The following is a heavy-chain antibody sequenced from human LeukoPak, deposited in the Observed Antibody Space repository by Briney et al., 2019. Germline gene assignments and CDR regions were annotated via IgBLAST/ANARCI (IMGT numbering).Heavy chain of an antibody. J-gene: IGHJ6*02. V-gene: IGHV3-7*05. Sequence: GESLKISCGASGFTFNSEWMSWVRQAPGEGLEWVAIIKPDGSATSYVDSAKGRFTISRDNAKNSLSLQMHSLKVDDTGVYYCVRGGSMDVWGQGTAVTVSS. CDR2: IKPDGSAT. CDR3: VRGGSMDV. CDR1: GFTFNSEW.